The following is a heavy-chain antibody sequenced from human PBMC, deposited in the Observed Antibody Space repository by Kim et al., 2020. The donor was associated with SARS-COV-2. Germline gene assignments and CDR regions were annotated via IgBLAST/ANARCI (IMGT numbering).Heavy chain of an antibody. J-gene: IGHJ6*03. D-gene: IGHD6-25*01. V-gene: IGHV4-34*01. Sequence: LTSRVTISLDTSKNQFSLKLTSVTAADTAVYYCARGRGIAAERYYYYYMDVWGKGTTVTVSS. CDR3: ARGRGIAAERYYYYYMDV.